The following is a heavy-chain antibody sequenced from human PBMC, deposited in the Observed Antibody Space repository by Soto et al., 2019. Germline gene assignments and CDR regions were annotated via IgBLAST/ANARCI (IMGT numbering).Heavy chain of an antibody. J-gene: IGHJ4*02. CDR2: IWYDGSNK. D-gene: IGHD1-7*01. CDR1: GFTISTHG. Sequence: QAQLVESGGGVVQPGTSLRLSCAASGFTISTHGMHWVRQAPGKGLEWLANIWYDGSNKFYAESVKGRFSISKDNPKNTLYLQMSSLRDEDTAVYYSATATTWNFHFPYWGQGTQVPVSS. V-gene: IGHV3-33*03. CDR3: ATATTWNFHFPY.